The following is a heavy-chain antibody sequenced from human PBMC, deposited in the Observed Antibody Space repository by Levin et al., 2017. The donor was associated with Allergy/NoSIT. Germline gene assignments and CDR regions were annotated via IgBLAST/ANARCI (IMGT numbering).Heavy chain of an antibody. Sequence: PGGSLRLSCAASGFTFTDAWMSWLRQAPGKGLEWVGRIKSKIHGGTADYAAPVKGRFTISRDDSKNTLYLHMNSLKSEDTAMYYCTTEHIELAAAGLDIWGQGTMVTVSS. CDR2: IKSKIHGGTA. CDR3: TTEHIELAAAGLDI. V-gene: IGHV3-15*01. CDR1: GFTFTDAW. J-gene: IGHJ3*02. D-gene: IGHD6-19*01.